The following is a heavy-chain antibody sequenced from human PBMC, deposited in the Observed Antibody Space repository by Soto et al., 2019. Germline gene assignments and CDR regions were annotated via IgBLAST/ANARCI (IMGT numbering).Heavy chain of an antibody. CDR3: TRNTPPTGREV. J-gene: IGHJ6*02. Sequence: EVQLVESGGGLVQPGGSLRLSCAASGFTLSSYAIHWVRQATGEGLAWVSGIGSVGDTHYADSVKGRFIISREDGKNSLYLQMNKLSVGDTAGYYGTRNTPPTGREVWGQWATVTVSS. V-gene: IGHV3-13*01. CDR2: IGSVGDT. D-gene: IGHD1-26*01. CDR1: GFTLSSYA.